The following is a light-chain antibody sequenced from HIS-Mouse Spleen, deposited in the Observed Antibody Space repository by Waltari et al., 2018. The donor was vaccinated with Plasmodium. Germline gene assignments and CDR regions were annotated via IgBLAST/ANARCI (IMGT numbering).Light chain of an antibody. J-gene: IGLJ2*01. Sequence: YELTQPPSVSVSPGQTASITCSGDNLGDKYACWYQQKPGQSPVLVIYQDSKRPSGIPERFSGSNSGNTATLTISGTQAMDEADYYCQAWDSSTVVFGGGTKLTVL. CDR2: QDS. CDR1: NLGDKY. V-gene: IGLV3-1*01. CDR3: QAWDSSTVV.